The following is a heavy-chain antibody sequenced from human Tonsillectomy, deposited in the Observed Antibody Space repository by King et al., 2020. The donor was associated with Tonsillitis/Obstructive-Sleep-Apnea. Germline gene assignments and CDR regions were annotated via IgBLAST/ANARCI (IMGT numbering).Heavy chain of an antibody. CDR1: GGSFSGYY. D-gene: IGHD2-2*01. V-gene: IGHV4-34*01. Sequence: VQLQQWGAGLLKPSETLSLTCAVYGGSFSGYYWSWIRQPPGKGLEWIGEINHSGNTNYNPSLKSRVTISVDTSKNQFSLKLNSVTAADTAVYDCARGLLSSNTDDAFDIWAQGTMVTVSS. CDR2: INHSGNT. J-gene: IGHJ3*02. CDR3: ARGLLSSNTDDAFDI.